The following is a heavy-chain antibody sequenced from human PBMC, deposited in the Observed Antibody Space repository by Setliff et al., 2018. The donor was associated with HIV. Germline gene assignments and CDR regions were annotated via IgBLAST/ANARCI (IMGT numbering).Heavy chain of an antibody. V-gene: IGHV4-59*01. D-gene: IGHD3-16*01. J-gene: IGHJ2*01. Sequence: TLSLTCDVSGDSISDYYWSWVRQSPEKGLLWIAYVSSTGSTNHNPSLEGRVTISLDVSKQQFSLNLTSVTAADTALYFCARSQNWGSRWHFDLWGRGTQVTVSS. CDR3: ARSQNWGSRWHFDL. CDR1: GDSISDYY. CDR2: VSSTGST.